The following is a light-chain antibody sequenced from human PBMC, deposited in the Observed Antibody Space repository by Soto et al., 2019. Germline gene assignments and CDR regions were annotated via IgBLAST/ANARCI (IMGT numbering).Light chain of an antibody. J-gene: IGKJ1*01. V-gene: IGKV3-15*01. CDR3: QQYDDSMT. CDR1: QSVSSN. CDR2: GAS. Sequence: EIVMTQSPATLSVSPGERATLSCRASQSVSSNLAWYQQTPGQAPRLLIYGASTRATGIPVRFSGSGSGTEFTLTISRLEPEDFAVYHCQQYDDSMTFGQGTKVDI.